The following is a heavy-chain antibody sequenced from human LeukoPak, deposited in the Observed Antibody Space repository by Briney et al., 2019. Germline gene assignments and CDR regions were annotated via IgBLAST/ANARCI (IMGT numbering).Heavy chain of an antibody. CDR3: ARGRWQYEAFDY. Sequence: GGSLRLSCAASTFTFSNYWMHWVRQAPGKGLVWVSGIKGDGSTTTYADSAKGRFTISRDNAKNTLYLQMNSLTAEDTAVYYCARGRWQYEAFDYWGQGTLVTVSS. J-gene: IGHJ4*02. V-gene: IGHV3-74*01. CDR1: TFTFSNYW. CDR2: IKGDGSTT. D-gene: IGHD5-24*01.